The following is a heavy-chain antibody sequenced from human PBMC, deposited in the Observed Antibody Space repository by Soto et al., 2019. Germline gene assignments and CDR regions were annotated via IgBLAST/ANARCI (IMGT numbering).Heavy chain of an antibody. CDR3: ARYYYDSSGYYPL. V-gene: IGHV3-7*01. CDR2: IKDNGSGQ. D-gene: IGHD3-22*01. J-gene: IGHJ4*02. CDR1: GFILSNHW. Sequence: GGSLRLSCEASGFILSNHWMSWVRQAPGKGLDWVATIKDNGSGQYYVDSVKGRFTISRDNAKNSLYLQMNSLSAEDTAVYYCARYYYDSSGYYPLWGQGTLVPVSS.